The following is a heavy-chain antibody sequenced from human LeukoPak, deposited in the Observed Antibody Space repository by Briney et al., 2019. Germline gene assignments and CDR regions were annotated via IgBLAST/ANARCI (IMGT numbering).Heavy chain of an antibody. J-gene: IGHJ4*02. D-gene: IGHD6-13*01. V-gene: IGHV3-30*02. CDR1: GFTFSSYG. Sequence: GGSLRLSCAASGFTFSSYGMHWVRQAPGKGLEWVAFIRYDGSNKYYVDSVKGRFPISRDNPKNTLYLQMNSLRAEDTAVYYCAKERGVGAGRTYLLLYYFDYWGQGTLVTVSS. CDR3: AKERGVGAGRTYLLLYYFDY. CDR2: IRYDGSNK.